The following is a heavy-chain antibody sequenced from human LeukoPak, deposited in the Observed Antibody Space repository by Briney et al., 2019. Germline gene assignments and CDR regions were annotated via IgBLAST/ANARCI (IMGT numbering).Heavy chain of an antibody. D-gene: IGHD7-27*01. Sequence: SETLSLTCTVSGDSMSNYYWTWIRQPPGKGLEWIGYMYDSGYTSYSPSLKSRLTMSLDTSKNQFSPKLRSVTAADTAMYFCAGGSINWGTFYYYFDSWGHGTLVTVSS. J-gene: IGHJ4*01. CDR1: GDSMSNYY. CDR3: AGGSINWGTFYYYFDS. V-gene: IGHV4-59*01. CDR2: MYDSGYT.